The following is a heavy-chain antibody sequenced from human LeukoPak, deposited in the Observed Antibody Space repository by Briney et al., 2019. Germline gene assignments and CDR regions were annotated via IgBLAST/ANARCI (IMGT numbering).Heavy chain of an antibody. CDR2: IIPIFGTA. J-gene: IGHJ3*02. D-gene: IGHD4-17*01. V-gene: IGHV1-69*13. CDR1: GGTFSSYA. CDR3: ASRDPDYGDAVDAFDI. Sequence: SVKVSCKASGGTFSSYAISWVRQAPRQGLEWMGGIIPIFGTANYAQKFQGRVTITADESTSTAYMELSSLRSEDTAVYYCASRDPDYGDAVDAFDIWGQGTMVTVSS.